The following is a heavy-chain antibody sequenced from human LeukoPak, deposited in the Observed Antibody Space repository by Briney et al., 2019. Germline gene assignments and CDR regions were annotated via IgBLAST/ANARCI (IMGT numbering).Heavy chain of an antibody. CDR3: ARVGTNYYHYMDV. CDR1: GGSISSYY. D-gene: IGHD3/OR15-3a*01. Sequence: PSETLSLTCTVSGGSISSYYWSWIRQPPGKGLEWIGYIYYSGSTNYNPSLKSRVTISVDTSKNQFSLKLSSVTAADTAVYYCARVGTNYYHYMDVWGKGTTVTVSS. J-gene: IGHJ6*03. V-gene: IGHV4-59*01. CDR2: IYYSGST.